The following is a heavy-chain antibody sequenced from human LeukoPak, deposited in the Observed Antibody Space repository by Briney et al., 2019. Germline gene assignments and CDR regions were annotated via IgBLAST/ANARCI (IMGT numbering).Heavy chain of an antibody. CDR1: GFTFGDYA. V-gene: IGHV3-53*01. CDR3: AREVAMIASGVLIFYGMDV. Sequence: GGSLRLSCTASGFTFGDYAMSWFRQAPGKGLEWVSVLYSGGNTYYADSVKGRFTISRDISKNTLYLQMNSLRAEDTAVYYCAREVAMIASGVLIFYGMDVWGQGTTVTVSS. D-gene: IGHD5-12*01. J-gene: IGHJ6*02. CDR2: LYSGGNT.